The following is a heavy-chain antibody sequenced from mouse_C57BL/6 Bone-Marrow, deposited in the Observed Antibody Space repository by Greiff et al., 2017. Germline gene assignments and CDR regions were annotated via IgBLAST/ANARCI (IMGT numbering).Heavy chain of an antibody. CDR1: GYTFTSYD. D-gene: IGHD2-5*01. CDR3: ARSYYSNFFDY. CDR2: IYPRDGSN. J-gene: IGHJ2*01. Sequence: QVHVKQSGPELVKPGASVKLSCKASGYTFTSYDINWVKQRPGQGLEWIGWIYPRDGSNKYNEKFKGKATLTVDTSSRTAYLEIHSLTSEDTAIYFCARSYYSNFFDYWGQGTTLTVSA. V-gene: IGHV1-85*01.